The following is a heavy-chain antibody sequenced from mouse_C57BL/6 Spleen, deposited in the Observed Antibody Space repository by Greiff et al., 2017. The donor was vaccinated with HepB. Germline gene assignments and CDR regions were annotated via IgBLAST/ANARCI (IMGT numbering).Heavy chain of an antibody. CDR2: ISYDGSN. CDR3: ARGYYGSSYLDY. Sequence: DVQLQESGPGLVKPSQSLSLTCSVTGYSITSGYYWNWIRQFPGNKLEWMGYISYDGSNNYNPSLKNRISITRDTSKNQFFLKLNSVTTEDTATYYCARGYYGSSYLDYWGQGTTLTVSS. J-gene: IGHJ2*01. CDR1: GYSITSGYY. V-gene: IGHV3-6*01. D-gene: IGHD1-1*01.